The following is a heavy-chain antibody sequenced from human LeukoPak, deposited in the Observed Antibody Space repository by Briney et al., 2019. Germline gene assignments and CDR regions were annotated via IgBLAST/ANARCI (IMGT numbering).Heavy chain of an antibody. CDR1: VYTFSIYS. V-gene: IGHV3-48*02. J-gene: IGHJ6*04. CDR2: SSSSSSTI. Sequence: PGGSLTLSCAASVYTFSIYSMICVRHARGKGLEWVSCSSSSSSTIYYADSVKGRFTIYRDNDKNSLYMQMNSLRDEDTAVYYCARVDYGDPDVWGKGATVSVSS. CDR3: ARVDYGDPDV. D-gene: IGHD4-17*01.